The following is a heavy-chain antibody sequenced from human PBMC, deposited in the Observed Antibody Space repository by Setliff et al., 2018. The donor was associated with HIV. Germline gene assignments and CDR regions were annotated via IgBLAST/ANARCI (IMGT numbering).Heavy chain of an antibody. Sequence: SETLSLTCNVSGVSISSHHWSWIRQPPGKGLEWIGSIYYTGTTKYNPSLESRVTISIDMSKNQLSLQLSSVTAADTSVYFCARSYSSSLNPSGWMDVWGKGTTVTVSS. CDR2: IYYTGTT. J-gene: IGHJ6*04. CDR1: GVSISSHH. CDR3: ARSYSSSLNPSGWMDV. D-gene: IGHD6-13*01. V-gene: IGHV4-59*11.